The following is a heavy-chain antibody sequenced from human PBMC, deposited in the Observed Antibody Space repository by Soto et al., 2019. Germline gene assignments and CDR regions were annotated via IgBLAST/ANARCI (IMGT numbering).Heavy chain of an antibody. V-gene: IGHV3-74*01. Sequence: QPGGSLRLSCAASGFTFSSYWMHWVRQAPGKGLVWVSRINSDGSSTSYADSVKGRFTISRDNAKKTLYLQMNSLRAEDTAVYYCARDGIAVAGTVSFDYWGQGTLVTVSS. CDR2: INSDGSST. D-gene: IGHD6-19*01. CDR3: ARDGIAVAGTVSFDY. CDR1: GFTFSSYW. J-gene: IGHJ4*02.